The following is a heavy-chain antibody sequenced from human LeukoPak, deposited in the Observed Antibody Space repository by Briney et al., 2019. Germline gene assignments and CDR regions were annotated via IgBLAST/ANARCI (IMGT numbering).Heavy chain of an antibody. CDR3: ATRLSSPDDY. V-gene: IGHV1-24*01. CDR2: FDPEDGEA. CDR1: GYTLTELS. Sequence: GASVKVPCKVSGYTLTELSMHWVRQAPGKGLEWMGGFDPEDGEAIYAQKFQGRVTMTEDTSTDTAYMELSSLRSEDTAVYYCATRLSSPDDYWGQGTLVTVSS. J-gene: IGHJ4*02. D-gene: IGHD2-2*01.